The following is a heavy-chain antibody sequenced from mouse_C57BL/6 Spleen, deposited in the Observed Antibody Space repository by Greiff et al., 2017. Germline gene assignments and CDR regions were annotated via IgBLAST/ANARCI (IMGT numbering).Heavy chain of an antibody. CDR3: GGGYDDESGFDY. J-gene: IGHJ2*01. CDR2: IYPGSGST. D-gene: IGHD2-2*01. CDR1: GYTFTSYW. Sequence: VQLQQPGAELVKPGASVSMSCKASGYTFTSYWITWVKQRPGQGLEWIGDIYPGSGSTNYNEKFKSKATLTVDTSSSTAYMQLSSLTSEDSAVYYCGGGYDDESGFDYWGQGTTLTVSS. V-gene: IGHV1-55*01.